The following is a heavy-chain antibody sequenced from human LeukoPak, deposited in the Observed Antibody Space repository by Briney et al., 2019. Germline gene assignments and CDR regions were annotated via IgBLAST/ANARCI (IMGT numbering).Heavy chain of an antibody. CDR2: IIPILGIA. CDR3: ARDLGYYDSGGYWSY. V-gene: IGHV1-69*04. J-gene: IGHJ4*02. CDR1: GGTFSSYT. D-gene: IGHD3-22*01. Sequence: VKVSCKASGGTFSSYTISWVRPAPGQGLEWMGRIIPILGIANYAQKFQGRVTITADKSTSTAYMELSSLRSEDTAVYYCARDLGYYDSGGYWSYWGQGTLVTVSS.